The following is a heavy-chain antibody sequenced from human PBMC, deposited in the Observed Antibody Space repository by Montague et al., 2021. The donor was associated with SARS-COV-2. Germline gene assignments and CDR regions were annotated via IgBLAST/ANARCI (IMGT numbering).Heavy chain of an antibody. D-gene: IGHD3-22*01. J-gene: IGHJ4*02. CDR1: GGSLNNYF. CDR2: ISDSGST. CDR3: ASVDSSGPGEY. Sequence: SETLSLTCTVSGGSLNNYFWSWIRQPPGQGLEWVGYISDSGSTKYNPSLQSRVTISVDTARNQFSLKLLSVTAADTAFYYCASVDSSGPGEYWGQGILVSVSS. V-gene: IGHV4-59*08.